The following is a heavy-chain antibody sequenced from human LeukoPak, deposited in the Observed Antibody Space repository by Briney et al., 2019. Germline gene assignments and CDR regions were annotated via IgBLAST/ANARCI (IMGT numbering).Heavy chain of an antibody. Sequence: ASVTVSCKSSGFTFGTSAVQWVRHARGQRLEWIGWLVVGSGNTNYAQKFQERVTITKDTSTSTAYMELTSLRSKDTAVYYCAATLTVTTGSAYYVMDVWGQGTRDTVSS. V-gene: IGHV1-58*01. CDR1: GFTFGTSA. CDR3: AATLTVTTGSAYYVMDV. D-gene: IGHD4-17*01. J-gene: IGHJ6*02. CDR2: LVVGSGNT.